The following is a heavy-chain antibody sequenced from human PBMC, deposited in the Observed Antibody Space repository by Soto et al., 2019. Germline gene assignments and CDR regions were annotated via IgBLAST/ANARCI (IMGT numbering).Heavy chain of an antibody. J-gene: IGHJ5*02. CDR1: EFTFSNYA. D-gene: IGHD3-10*01. V-gene: IGHV3-23*01. Sequence: PGGSLRLSCAASEFTFSNYAMSWVRQAPGKGLEWVSSISDNGGTTYYADSVKGRFTISRDNSKNTLYLQMNSLRAEDTAVYYCARQNSLYYYGSGSPFNWFDPWGQGTLVTVSS. CDR2: ISDNGGTT. CDR3: ARQNSLYYYGSGSPFNWFDP.